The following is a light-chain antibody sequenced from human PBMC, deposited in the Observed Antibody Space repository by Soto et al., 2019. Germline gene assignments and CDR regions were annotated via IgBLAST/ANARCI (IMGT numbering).Light chain of an antibody. CDR2: KAS. CDR1: QSISVW. V-gene: IGKV1-5*03. Sequence: DIQMTQSPSTLSASVGDRVTITCRASQSISVWLAWYQQKAGKAPNLLIYKASRLESGVPSRFSGSGSGTHFTLTISSLQPEDVATYYCQQYDNLPWTFGQGTKVDIK. J-gene: IGKJ1*01. CDR3: QQYDNLPWT.